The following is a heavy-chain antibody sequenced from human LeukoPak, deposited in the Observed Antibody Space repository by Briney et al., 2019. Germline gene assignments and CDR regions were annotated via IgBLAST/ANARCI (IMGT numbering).Heavy chain of an antibody. CDR1: GFTVSSNY. Sequence: GGSLRLSCAASGFTVSSNYMSWVRQAPGKGLEWVSVIYSGGSTYYADSVKGRFAISRDNSKSTLYLQMNSLRAEDTAVYYCGIVVVTALDAFDIWGQGTMVTVSS. V-gene: IGHV3-53*01. J-gene: IGHJ3*02. CDR3: GIVVVTALDAFDI. D-gene: IGHD2-21*02. CDR2: IYSGGST.